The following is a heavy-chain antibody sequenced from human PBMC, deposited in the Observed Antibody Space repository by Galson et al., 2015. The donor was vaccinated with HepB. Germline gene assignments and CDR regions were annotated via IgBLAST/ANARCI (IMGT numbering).Heavy chain of an antibody. Sequence: QSGAEVKKPGESLKISCKGSGYTFTSYWISWVRQMPGKGLEWMGFIYPGDSDTRYSPSFQGQVTISADKSISTAYLQWSSLKASDTAMYYCARRYYSDCPYGRCEYLQHWGQGTLVTVSS. V-gene: IGHV5-51*03. CDR1: GYTFTSYW. CDR3: ARRYYSDCPYGRCEYLQH. J-gene: IGHJ1*01. CDR2: IYPGDSDT. D-gene: IGHD4-11*01.